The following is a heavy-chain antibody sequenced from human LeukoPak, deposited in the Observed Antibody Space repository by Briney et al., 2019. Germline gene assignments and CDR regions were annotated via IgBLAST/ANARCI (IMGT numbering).Heavy chain of an antibody. D-gene: IGHD2-2*01. J-gene: IGHJ3*02. CDR2: ISHDGSNE. V-gene: IGHV3-30*18. CDR3: AKVGKGQLLEVFDI. Sequence: GRSLRLSCAASGFIFDNFGMHWVRQVPGKGLEWLALISHDGSNEYYGDFVKGRFTTSRDNSKNTVYLQMNALRPEDTAMYYCAKVGKGQLLEVFDIWGQGTMVTVSP. CDR1: GFIFDNFG.